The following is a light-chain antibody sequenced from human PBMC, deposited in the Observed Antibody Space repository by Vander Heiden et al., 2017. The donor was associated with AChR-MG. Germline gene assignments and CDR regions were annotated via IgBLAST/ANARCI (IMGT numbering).Light chain of an antibody. CDR1: STNPGRTP. V-gene: IGLV1-44*01. CDR2: ANN. J-gene: IGLJ3*02. CDR3: AAWDDSLDGRV. Sequence: SVLTQPPSASGTPGHRVTIVCSVISTNPGRTPRTWYMPFPGTATKLLIYANNQRPSGVPDRFSGSKSATSASLAVSGLHSDDEAYYFCAAWDDSLDGRVFGGGTKVTVL.